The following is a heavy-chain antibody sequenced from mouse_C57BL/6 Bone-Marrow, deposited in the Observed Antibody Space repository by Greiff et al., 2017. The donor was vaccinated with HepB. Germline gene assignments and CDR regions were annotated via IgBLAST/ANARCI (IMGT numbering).Heavy chain of an antibody. CDR2: IDTETGGT. CDR3: TGSATAGKDY. CDR1: GYTFTDYE. Sequence: QVQLQQSGAELVRPGASVTLSCTASGYTFTDYEMHWVKQTPVHGLEWIGAIDTETGGTAYKQKFKGKAILTADKSSSTACMELRCLTSEDSAVYYCTGSATAGKDYWGQGTSVTVSS. V-gene: IGHV1-15*01. J-gene: IGHJ4*01. D-gene: IGHD1-1*01.